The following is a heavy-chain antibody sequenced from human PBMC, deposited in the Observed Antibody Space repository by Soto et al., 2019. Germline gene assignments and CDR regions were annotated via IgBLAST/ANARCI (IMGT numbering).Heavy chain of an antibody. J-gene: IGHJ2*01. Sequence: AGSLTLSCAASEFTFSSYWMSWVRQAPGKVLEWVANIKQDGSEKNYQASVKGRLTISRDNTKNSLSLQMSSLRAEDTAVYYCARRATTSAGYFDLWGRGILVTVSS. V-gene: IGHV3-7*01. D-gene: IGHD1-26*01. CDR1: EFTFSSYW. CDR2: IKQDGSEK. CDR3: ARRATTSAGYFDL.